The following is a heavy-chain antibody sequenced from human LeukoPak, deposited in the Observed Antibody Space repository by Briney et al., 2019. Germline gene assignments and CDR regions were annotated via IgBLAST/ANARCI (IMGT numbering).Heavy chain of an antibody. Sequence: GGSLRLSCAASGFTFSSYAMGWVRQGTGKGLEWVSDISGSGGSPYYADSVKGRFTFSRNNSMNTLYLQMTNLRDEDTAGYDCAKDLGRAYYNDSSGDFDAFDIWGQGTMVTVSS. CDR1: GFTFSSYA. V-gene: IGHV3-23*01. CDR3: AKDLGRAYYNDSSGDFDAFDI. J-gene: IGHJ3*02. CDR2: ISGSGGSP. D-gene: IGHD3-22*01.